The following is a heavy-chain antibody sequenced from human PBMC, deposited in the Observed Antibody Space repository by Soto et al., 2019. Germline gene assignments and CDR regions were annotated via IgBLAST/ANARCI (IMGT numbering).Heavy chain of an antibody. Sequence: ASVKVSCKASGYTFTSYYMHWVRQAPGQGLEWMGIINPSGGSTSYAQKFQGRVTMTRDTSTSTAYMELSSLRSEDTAVYYCAREEYCSSTSCYDYYYGMDVWGQGTTVTVSS. V-gene: IGHV1-46*03. CDR2: INPSGGST. J-gene: IGHJ6*02. CDR3: AREEYCSSTSCYDYYYGMDV. D-gene: IGHD2-2*01. CDR1: GYTFTSYY.